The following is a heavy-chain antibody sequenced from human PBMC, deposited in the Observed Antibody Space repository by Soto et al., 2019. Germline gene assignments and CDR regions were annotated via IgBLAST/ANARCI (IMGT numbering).Heavy chain of an antibody. CDR2: IIPIFGTA. J-gene: IGHJ6*02. CDR3: ARGGRAYFYACDGMDV. Sequence: QVQRVQSGAEVKKPGSSVKVSCKASGGTFSSYAISWVRQAPGQGLEWMGGIIPIFGTANYAQKFQGRVTITADESTSRAYMELRRLRSEDTGVYYCARGGRAYFYACDGMDVWGQGSTATVSS. D-gene: IGHD3-10*01. V-gene: IGHV1-69*01. CDR1: GGTFSSYA.